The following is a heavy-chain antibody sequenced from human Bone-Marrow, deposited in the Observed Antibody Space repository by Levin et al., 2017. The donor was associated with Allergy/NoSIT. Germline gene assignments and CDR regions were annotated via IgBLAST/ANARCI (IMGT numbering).Heavy chain of an antibody. CDR1: GAFISGSDFY. CDR2: IYYSGTT. J-gene: IGHJ6*03. Sequence: SETLSLTCTVSGAFISGSDFYWGWIRQSPGRGLEWIGVIYYSGTTYYNPSLKSRVTISVDSSKNQFSLKLTSVTAADTAVYYCARHLWGITDVRGVLPNNYYYMDVWGKGTTVTVSS. CDR3: ARHLWGITDVRGVLPNNYYYMDV. V-gene: IGHV4-39*01. D-gene: IGHD3-10*01.